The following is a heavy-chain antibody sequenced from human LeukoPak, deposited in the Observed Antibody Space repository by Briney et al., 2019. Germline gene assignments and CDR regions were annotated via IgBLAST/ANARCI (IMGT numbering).Heavy chain of an antibody. CDR2: SDDRGST. Sequence: GGSLRLSCAASELMFSSYAMSWVRQAPGKGLEWVSGSDDRGSTYYADSVRGRFTISRDNSKNTLYLQMNSLRVEDTAIYYCAKDQYSSGWYFDYWGQGTLVTVSS. CDR3: AKDQYSSGWYFDY. J-gene: IGHJ4*02. CDR1: ELMFSSYA. V-gene: IGHV3-23*01. D-gene: IGHD6-19*01.